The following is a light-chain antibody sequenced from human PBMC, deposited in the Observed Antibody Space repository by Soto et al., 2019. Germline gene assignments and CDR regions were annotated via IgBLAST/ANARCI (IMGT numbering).Light chain of an antibody. CDR2: RNN. CDR3: AVWDDRLRGWV. Sequence: QSVLTQPPSASGTPGQSVTISCSGSSSNIVTTYVFCYQQLPVTAPKLLIYRNNERPSGVPDRISGSKSGTSASLAISGLRSEDEAVYHCAVWDDRLRGWVFGGGTKLTVL. V-gene: IGLV1-47*01. J-gene: IGLJ3*02. CDR1: SSNIVTTY.